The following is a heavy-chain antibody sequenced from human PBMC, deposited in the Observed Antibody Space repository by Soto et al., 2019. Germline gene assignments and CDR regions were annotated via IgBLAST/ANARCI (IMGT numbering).Heavy chain of an antibody. CDR2: IYPGDSDT. CDR3: ARSGDYDFWSGYYSPYYYGMDV. J-gene: IGHJ6*02. CDR1: GYSFTSYW. D-gene: IGHD3-3*01. Sequence: GESLKISCKGSGYSFTSYWIRWVRQMPGKGLEWVGIIYPGDSDTRYSPSFQVQLTISADKSISTPYLQWSSLKASDTAMYYCARSGDYDFWSGYYSPYYYGMDVWGQGTTVTVSS. V-gene: IGHV5-51*01.